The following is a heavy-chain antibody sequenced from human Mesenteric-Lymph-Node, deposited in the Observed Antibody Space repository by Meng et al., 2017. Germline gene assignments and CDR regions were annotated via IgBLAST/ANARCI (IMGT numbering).Heavy chain of an antibody. CDR3: AKSSSSGYDALDK. CDR1: GFTFDTYA. Sequence: GESLKISCAASGFTFDTYAMIWVRQTPGMGLEWVSTINGGGGYTYYADSVKGRFTISRDNSKNTHYLHMNRLSAEDTAVYYCAKSSSSGYDALDKWGQGTMVTVSS. D-gene: IGHD3-22*01. V-gene: IGHV3-23*01. J-gene: IGHJ3*02. CDR2: INGGGGYT.